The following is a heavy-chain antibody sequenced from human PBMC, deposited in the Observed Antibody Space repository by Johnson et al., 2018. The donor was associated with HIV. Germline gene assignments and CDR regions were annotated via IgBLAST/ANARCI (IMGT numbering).Heavy chain of an antibody. CDR2: IESKTDGGTA. Sequence: LVESGGGLVKPGGSLRLSCAASGFTFTNAWMSWVRQAPGKGLEWVGRIESKTDGGTADYAAPVKDRFIISRDDSKNTLYLQMNSLKTEDTAVYYCTTYYDSSGYYFGPNAFDMWGQGTMVTVSS. CDR1: GFTFTNAW. CDR3: TTYYDSSGYYFGPNAFDM. V-gene: IGHV3-15*04. D-gene: IGHD3-22*01. J-gene: IGHJ3*02.